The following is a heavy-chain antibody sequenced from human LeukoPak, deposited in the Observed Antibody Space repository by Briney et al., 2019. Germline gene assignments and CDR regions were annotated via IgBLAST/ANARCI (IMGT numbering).Heavy chain of an antibody. Sequence: PSETLSLTCAVSGGSISSGGYYWSWIRQPPGKGLEWVGYIYHSRSTYYNPSLKSRVTISVDRSENQFSLKLSSVTAVDTAVYYCARDGNDYGDHGLIDYWGQGTLVTVSS. CDR2: IYHSRST. D-gene: IGHD4-17*01. J-gene: IGHJ4*02. CDR3: ARDGNDYGDHGLIDY. CDR1: GGSISSGGYY. V-gene: IGHV4-30-2*01.